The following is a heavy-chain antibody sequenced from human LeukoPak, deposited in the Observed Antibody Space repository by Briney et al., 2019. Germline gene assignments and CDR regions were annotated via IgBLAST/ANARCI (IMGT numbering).Heavy chain of an antibody. CDR2: INHSGST. Sequence: PSETLSLTCAVYDGSFSDYYWSWIRQPPGKGLEWIGEINHSGSTNYNPSLKSRVTISVDTSKNQFSLKLSSVTAADTAVYYCASRRRRYYDSSGYPSPALDYWGQGTLVTVSS. CDR1: DGSFSDYY. CDR3: ASRRRRYYDSSGYPSPALDY. J-gene: IGHJ4*02. D-gene: IGHD3-22*01. V-gene: IGHV4-34*01.